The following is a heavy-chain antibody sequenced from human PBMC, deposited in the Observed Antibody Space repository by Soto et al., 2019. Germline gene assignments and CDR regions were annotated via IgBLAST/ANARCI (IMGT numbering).Heavy chain of an antibody. D-gene: IGHD2-15*01. J-gene: IGHJ5*02. CDR3: VRDLRESVSDDHVDIA. CDR2: ISSSGSYR. CDR1: GFNFSDYY. Sequence: QVQLVESGGGLVKPGGALRLSCTASGFNFSDYYMSWIRQAPGKGLEWISYISSSGSYRTYVESVKGRFTISRDNAKNSLFLQMLGLTVEDTAVYYCVRDLRESVSDDHVDIAWGQGTLVTVSS. V-gene: IGHV3-11*06.